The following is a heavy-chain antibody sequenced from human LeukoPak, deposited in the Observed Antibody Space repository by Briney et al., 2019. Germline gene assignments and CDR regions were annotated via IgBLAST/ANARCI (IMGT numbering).Heavy chain of an antibody. CDR3: SRVRDYYMDV. D-gene: IGHD1-1*01. V-gene: IGHV3-30*02. J-gene: IGHJ6*03. CDR1: GFTFSNYA. Sequence: PGGSLRLSCAASGFTFSNYATHWVRQAPGKGLEWVAFIRRDGSSQFYADSVKGRFTISRDNSKNTLYLQMNSLRSEDTAVYYCSRVRDYYMDVWGKETTVTVSS. CDR2: IRRDGSSQ.